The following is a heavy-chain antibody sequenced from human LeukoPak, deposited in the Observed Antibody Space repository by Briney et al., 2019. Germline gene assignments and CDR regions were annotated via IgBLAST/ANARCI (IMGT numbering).Heavy chain of an antibody. D-gene: IGHD4-23*01. CDR2: IYHSGST. CDR3: AEALDYGGNSGAFDI. Sequence: PSETLSLTCAVSGYSISSGYYWGWIRQPPGKGLEGIGSIYHSGSTYYNTSLKSRVTISVDTSKNQFSLKLSSVTAADTAVYYCAEALDYGGNSGAFDIWGQGTMVTVSS. J-gene: IGHJ3*02. CDR1: GYSISSGYY. V-gene: IGHV4-38-2*01.